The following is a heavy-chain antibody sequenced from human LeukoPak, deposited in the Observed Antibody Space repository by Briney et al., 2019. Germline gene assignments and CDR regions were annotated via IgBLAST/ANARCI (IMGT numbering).Heavy chain of an antibody. CDR2: INSDGRST. J-gene: IGHJ5*02. CDR3: ARDSVIIVDNWFDP. Sequence: GGSLRLSCAASGFTLSGYWMHWIRQAPGKGLVWVSRINSDGRSTSYADSVKGRFTISRDNAKNTLYMQMNSLRAEDTAVYYCARDSVIIVDNWFDPWGQGTLVTVSS. V-gene: IGHV3-74*01. CDR1: GFTLSGYW. D-gene: IGHD2-21*01.